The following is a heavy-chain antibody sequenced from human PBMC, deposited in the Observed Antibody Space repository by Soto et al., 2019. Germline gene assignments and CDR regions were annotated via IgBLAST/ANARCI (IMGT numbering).Heavy chain of an antibody. J-gene: IGHJ4*02. CDR3: ATPRGTYYYDRIDPPRFDY. D-gene: IGHD3-22*01. V-gene: IGHV4-39*01. CDR1: GGSISSSSYY. CDR2: IYYSGST. Sequence: QLQLQESGPGLVKPSETLSLTCTVSGGSISSSSYYWGWIRQPPGKGLEWIGSIYYSGSTYYNPSLKSRVTISVDTSKNQFSLKLSSVTAADTAVYYCATPRGTYYYDRIDPPRFDYWGQGTLVTVSS.